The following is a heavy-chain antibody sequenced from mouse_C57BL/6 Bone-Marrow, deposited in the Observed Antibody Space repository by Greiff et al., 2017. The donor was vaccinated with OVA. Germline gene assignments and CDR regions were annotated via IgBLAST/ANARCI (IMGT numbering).Heavy chain of an antibody. CDR1: GYTFTDYN. V-gene: IGHV1-18*01. D-gene: IGHD1-1*01. CDR2: INPNNGGT. Sequence: EVQLQQSGPELVKPGASVKIPCKASGYTFTDYNMDWVKQSHGKSLEWIGDINPNNGGTIYNQKFKGKATLTVDKSSSTAYMELRSLTSEDTAVYYCARPSTVVEDYAMDYWGQGTSVTVSS. J-gene: IGHJ4*01. CDR3: ARPSTVVEDYAMDY.